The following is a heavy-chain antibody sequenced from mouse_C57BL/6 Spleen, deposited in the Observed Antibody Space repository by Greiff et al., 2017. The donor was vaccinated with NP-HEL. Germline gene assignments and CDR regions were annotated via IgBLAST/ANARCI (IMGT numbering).Heavy chain of an antibody. Sequence: VQLQQPGAELVKPGASVKLSCKASGYTFTSYWMHWVKQRPGKGLEWIGRIYPGDGDTNYNGKFKGKATLTADKSSSTAYMQLSSLTSEDSAVYFCARGELDYWGQGTSVTVSS. J-gene: IGHJ4*01. CDR1: GYTFTSYW. CDR2: IYPGDGDT. V-gene: IGHV1-82*01. CDR3: ARGELDY.